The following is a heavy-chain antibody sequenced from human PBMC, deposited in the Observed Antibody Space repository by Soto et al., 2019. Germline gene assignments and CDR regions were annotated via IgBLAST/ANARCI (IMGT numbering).Heavy chain of an antibody. CDR2: IIPIFGTA. D-gene: IGHD5-18*01. J-gene: IGHJ1*01. V-gene: IGHV1-69*12. Sequence: QVQLVQSGAEVKKPGSSVKVSCKASGGTFSSYAISWVRQAPGQGLEWMGGIIPIFGTANYAQKFQGRVTITVDESTRPAYMELSSMRSEDTAVYYCARDGRRYTAMESVWGQGTLVTVSS. CDR1: GGTFSSYA. CDR3: ARDGRRYTAMESV.